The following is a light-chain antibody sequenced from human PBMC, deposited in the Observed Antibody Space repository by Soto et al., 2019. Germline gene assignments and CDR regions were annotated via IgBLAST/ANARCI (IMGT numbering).Light chain of an antibody. V-gene: IGKV1-33*01. Sequence: DIQMTQSPTGMSASVGDRETITCQASQDIKKNLIWYQQKPGKAPKLLIYDASDLETGVPSRFSGSGSGTGFTFTISSLQPDDFATYYCQHYNSYSEAFGQGTKVDIK. CDR2: DAS. CDR3: QHYNSYSEA. J-gene: IGKJ1*01. CDR1: QDIKKN.